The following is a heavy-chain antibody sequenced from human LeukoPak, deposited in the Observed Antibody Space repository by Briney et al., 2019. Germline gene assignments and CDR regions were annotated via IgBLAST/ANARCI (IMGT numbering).Heavy chain of an antibody. J-gene: IGHJ4*02. CDR1: GFTFSSYG. Sequence: GGSLRLSCAASGFTFSSYGMHWVRQAPGKGLEWVAVISYDGSNKYYADSVKGRFTISRDISTDTLWLQMDSLRTEDTAVYYCAKGPLRGTAAAIDYWGQGTLVTVSS. CDR3: AKGPLRGTAAAIDY. D-gene: IGHD2-2*01. CDR2: ISYDGSNK. V-gene: IGHV3-30*18.